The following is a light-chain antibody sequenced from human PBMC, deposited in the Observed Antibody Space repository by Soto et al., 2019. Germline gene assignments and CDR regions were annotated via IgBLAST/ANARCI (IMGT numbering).Light chain of an antibody. CDR3: QSYDDSLSVHYV. J-gene: IGLJ1*01. CDR1: SSNSGSTYD. CDR2: GNT. V-gene: IGLV1-40*01. Sequence: QSVLTQPPSVSGAPGQRVTISGPGSSSNSGSTYDVQWYQQLPGTAPKLLIHGNTNRPSGVPDRFSGSKSGTSASLAITGLQADDEADYYCQSYDDSLSVHYVFGTGTKLTVL.